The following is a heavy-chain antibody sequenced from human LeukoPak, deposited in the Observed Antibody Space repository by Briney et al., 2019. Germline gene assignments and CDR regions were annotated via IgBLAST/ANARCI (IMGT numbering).Heavy chain of an antibody. J-gene: IGHJ4*02. CDR2: INHSGST. D-gene: IGHD5-12*01. V-gene: IGHV4-34*01. CDR3: ARGVSVYSGYGTVGDY. Sequence: PSGTLSLTCAVYGGSFSGYYWSWIRQPPGKGLEWIGEINHSGSTNYNPSLKSRVTISVDTSKNQFSLKLSSVTAADTAVYYCARGVSVYSGYGTVGDYWGQGTLVTVSS. CDR1: GGSFSGYY.